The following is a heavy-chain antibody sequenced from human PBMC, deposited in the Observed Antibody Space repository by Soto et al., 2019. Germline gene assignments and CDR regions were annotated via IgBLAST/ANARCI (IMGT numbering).Heavy chain of an antibody. CDR2: VNTFNGDT. CDR3: ARDGNSGWSWFDY. V-gene: IGHV1-18*01. D-gene: IGHD6-19*01. CDR1: GYTFTIHG. J-gene: IGHJ4*02. Sequence: ASVKVSCKASGYTFTIHGLIWVRQAPGQGLEWMGWVNTFNGDTNYGQKFQGRVTMTTDTSTSTGYMELRSLTSDDTAVYFCARDGNSGWSWFDYWGQGTLVTVSS.